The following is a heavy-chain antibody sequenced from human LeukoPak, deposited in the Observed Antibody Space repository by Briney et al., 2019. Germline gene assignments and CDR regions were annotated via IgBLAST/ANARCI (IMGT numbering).Heavy chain of an antibody. CDR3: ARSRKGYQLLSTNRDYYYMDV. Sequence: GGSLKLSCAASGFTFSSYSMNWVRQAPGKGLEWVSSISSSSDYIYYADSMKGRFTISRDNAKNSLYLQMNSLRAEDTAVHYCARSRKGYQLLSTNRDYYYMDVWGKGTTVTVFS. D-gene: IGHD2-2*01. J-gene: IGHJ6*03. V-gene: IGHV3-21*01. CDR1: GFTFSSYS. CDR2: ISSSSDYI.